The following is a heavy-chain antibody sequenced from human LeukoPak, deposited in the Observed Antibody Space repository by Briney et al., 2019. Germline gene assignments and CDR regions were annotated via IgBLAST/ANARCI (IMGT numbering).Heavy chain of an antibody. V-gene: IGHV4-59*01. CDR1: GDSISGYY. CDR3: ARNLYAGTFDY. J-gene: IGHJ4*02. D-gene: IGHD2-2*02. CDR2: IYYSGTT. Sequence: SETLSLTCTVSGDSISGYYWSWIRQPPGKGLEWIGYIYYSGTTNYNPSLKSRVTMSVDTSKNQFSLKLSSVTAADTAVYYCARNLYAGTFDYWGQGTLVTVSS.